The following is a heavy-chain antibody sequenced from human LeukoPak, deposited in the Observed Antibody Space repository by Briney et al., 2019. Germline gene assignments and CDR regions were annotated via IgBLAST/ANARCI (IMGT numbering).Heavy chain of an antibody. CDR3: ARDQHYYDSSGYGQFFDY. J-gene: IGHJ4*02. D-gene: IGHD3-22*01. CDR1: GYTFTSYG. Sequence: ASVKVSCRASGYTFTSYGISWVRQAPGQGLEWMGWISAYNGNTNYAQKLQGRVTMTTDTSTSTAYMELRSLRSDDTAVYYSARDQHYYDSSGYGQFFDYWGQGTLVTVSS. V-gene: IGHV1-18*01. CDR2: ISAYNGNT.